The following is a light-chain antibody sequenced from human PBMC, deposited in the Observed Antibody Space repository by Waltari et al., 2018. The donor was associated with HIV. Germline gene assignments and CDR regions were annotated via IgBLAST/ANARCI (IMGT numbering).Light chain of an antibody. Sequence: QSVLTQPPSASGTPGQPVTISSSGSSSNIGNDNVSWYQQLPGMTPKLRIYKNYQRPSGVPDRFAGSKSGTSASLAISGLRSEDEADYYCVGWDGSLSGYVFGAGTKVTVL. CDR3: VGWDGSLSGYV. V-gene: IGLV1-47*01. CDR2: KNY. J-gene: IGLJ1*01. CDR1: SSNIGNDN.